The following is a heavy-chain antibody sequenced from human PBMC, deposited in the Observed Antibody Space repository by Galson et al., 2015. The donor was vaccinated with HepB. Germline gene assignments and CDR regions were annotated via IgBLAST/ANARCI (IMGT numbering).Heavy chain of an antibody. CDR3: ARVGGQTYYNFWSGLAFDI. D-gene: IGHD3-3*01. Sequence: ETLSLTCAISSGSINSSNWWSWVRQPTGEGLGWIGQIYHSGSTNYNPSLGSRVTISVDKSKNQFSLKLSSVTAADTAVYYCARVGGQTYYNFWSGLAFDIWGQGTMVTVSS. CDR2: IYHSGST. CDR1: SGSINSSNW. V-gene: IGHV4-4*02. J-gene: IGHJ3*02.